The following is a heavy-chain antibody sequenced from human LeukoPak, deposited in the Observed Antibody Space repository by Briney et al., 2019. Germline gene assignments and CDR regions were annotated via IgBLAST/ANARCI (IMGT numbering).Heavy chain of an antibody. V-gene: IGHV3-64*01. CDR2: ISSNGGST. CDR3: ARVDSGSYYVY. J-gene: IGHJ4*02. CDR1: GFTFSSYA. Sequence: GGSLRLPCAASGFTFSSYAMHWVRQAPGKGLEYVSAISSNGGSTYYANSVKGRFTISRDNSKNTLYLQMGSLRAEDMAVYYCARVDSGSYYVYWGQGTLVTVSS. D-gene: IGHD1-26*01.